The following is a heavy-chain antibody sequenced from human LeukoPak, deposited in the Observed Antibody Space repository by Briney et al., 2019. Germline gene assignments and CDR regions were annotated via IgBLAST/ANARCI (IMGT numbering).Heavy chain of an antibody. J-gene: IGHJ4*02. Sequence: ASVKVSCKASGGTFSSYAISWVRQAPGQEGEWRGGIIPIFGTANYAQKFQGRVTITADESTSTAYMELSSLRSEDTAVYYCAGDSSGYYYSLDYWGQGTLVTVSS. CDR3: AGDSSGYYYSLDY. CDR1: GGTFSSYA. V-gene: IGHV1-69*13. CDR2: IIPIFGTA. D-gene: IGHD3-22*01.